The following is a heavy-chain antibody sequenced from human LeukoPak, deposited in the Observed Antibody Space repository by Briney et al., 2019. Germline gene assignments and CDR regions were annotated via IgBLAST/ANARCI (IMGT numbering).Heavy chain of an antibody. J-gene: IGHJ4*02. D-gene: IGHD6-19*01. CDR1: GYTLTELS. CDR3: ATAPGIAVAGTKPLPDY. V-gene: IGHV1-24*01. Sequence: GASVKVSCKVSGYTLTELSMHWVRQAPGKGLEWMGGFDPEDGETIYAQKFQGRVTMTEDTSTDTAYMELSSLRSEDTAVYYCATAPGIAVAGTKPLPDYWGQGTLVTVSS. CDR2: FDPEDGET.